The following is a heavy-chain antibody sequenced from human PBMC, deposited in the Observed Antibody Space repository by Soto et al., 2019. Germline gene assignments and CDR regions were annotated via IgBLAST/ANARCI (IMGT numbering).Heavy chain of an antibody. D-gene: IGHD3-22*01. CDR2: IWYDGSNK. V-gene: IGHV3-33*01. J-gene: IGHJ4*02. CDR3: ARDYDSSGYPRYYFDY. Sequence: QVQLVESGGGVVQPGRSLRLSCAASGFTFSSYGMHWVRQAPGKGLEWVAVIWYDGSNKYYADSVKGRFTISRDNSKNTLYLQMNSLRAEDTAVYYCARDYDSSGYPRYYFDYWCQGTLVTVSS. CDR1: GFTFSSYG.